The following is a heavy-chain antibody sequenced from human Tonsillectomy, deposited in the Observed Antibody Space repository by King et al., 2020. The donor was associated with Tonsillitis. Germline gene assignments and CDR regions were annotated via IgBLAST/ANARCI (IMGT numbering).Heavy chain of an antibody. CDR2: INSGGST. V-gene: IGHV3-53*01. CDR3: ASDVGDFWSGYSRY. Sequence: VQLVESGGGLIQPGGSLRLSCAASGLTVSSNYMNWVRQAPGKGLEWVALINSGGSTYYADSVKGRFTISRDNSKNTLYLQIHSLRPADTAVYYCASDVGDFWSGYSRYWGQGTRVTVSS. J-gene: IGHJ4*02. D-gene: IGHD3-3*01. CDR1: GLTVSSNY.